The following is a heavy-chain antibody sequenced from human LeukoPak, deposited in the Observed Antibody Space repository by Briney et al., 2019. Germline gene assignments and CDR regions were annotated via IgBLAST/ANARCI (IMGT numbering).Heavy chain of an antibody. CDR1: GGSISSYY. CDR3: AREVGDYVGVFHY. V-gene: IGHV4-59*01. J-gene: IGHJ4*02. CDR2: VFYSGST. Sequence: SETLTLTCTVSGGSISSYYWSWIRQPPGKGLEWIGYVFYSGSTNYNPSLKSRVTISVDMSKNQFSLKLTSVTAADTAVYYCAREVGDYVGVFHYWGQGNLVTVSS. D-gene: IGHD4-17*01.